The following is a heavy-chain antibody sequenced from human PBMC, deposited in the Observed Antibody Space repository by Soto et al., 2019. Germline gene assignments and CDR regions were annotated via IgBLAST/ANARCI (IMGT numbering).Heavy chain of an antibody. CDR1: GYTFTSYY. J-gene: IGHJ6*03. V-gene: IGHV1-46*01. CDR2: INPSGGST. Sequence: GASVKVSCKASGYTFTSYYMHWVRQAPGQGLEWMGIINPSGGSTSYAQKFQGRVTMTRDTSTSTVYMELSSLRSDDTAVYYCARVGSGGSPYYYYYMDVWGKGTTVTVSS. D-gene: IGHD2-15*01. CDR3: ARVGSGGSPYYYYYMDV.